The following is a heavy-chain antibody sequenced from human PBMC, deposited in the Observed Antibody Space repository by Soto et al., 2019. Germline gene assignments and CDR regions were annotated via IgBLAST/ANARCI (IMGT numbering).Heavy chain of an antibody. CDR3: AREEAGGMVATQFFEY. V-gene: IGHV1-18*01. CDR2: ISAYNGNT. Sequence: ASVKVSCKASGYTFTSYGISWVRQAPGQGLEWMGWISAYNGNTNYAQKLQGRVTMTTDTSASTAYMELRSLRSDDTAVYYCAREEAGGMVATQFFEYWGQGTLVTVSS. CDR1: GYTFTSYG. D-gene: IGHD5-12*01. J-gene: IGHJ4*02.